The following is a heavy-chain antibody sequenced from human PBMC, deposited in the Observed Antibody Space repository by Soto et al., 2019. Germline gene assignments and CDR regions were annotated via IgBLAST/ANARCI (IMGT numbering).Heavy chain of an antibody. CDR3: ARQGYGPRHGLVDV. CDR2: INHNGYS. V-gene: IGHV4-59*08. CDR1: AGSIIDYY. D-gene: IGHD1-1*01. Sequence: QVQLQESGPGLVKPSETLSLTCNVSAGSIIDYYCSWFRQPPGKGLEWIGYINHNGYSPYNLAHKRRITTSVDTSKTQFSLVLDSVTDTDTAEYCWARQGYGPRHGLVDVWGQGTTVIVSS. J-gene: IGHJ6*02.